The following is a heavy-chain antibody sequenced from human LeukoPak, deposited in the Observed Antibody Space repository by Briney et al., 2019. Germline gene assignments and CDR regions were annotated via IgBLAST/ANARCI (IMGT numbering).Heavy chain of an antibody. CDR2: IYYSGST. D-gene: IGHD3-22*01. CDR1: GGSIXSGGYY. CDR3: ARGTRDYDSSD. Sequence: QTLSLTCTVXGGSIXSGGYYWSWIRQHPGKGLEWIGYIYYSGSTYYNPSLKSRVTISVDTSKNQFSLKLSSVTAADTAVYYCARGTRDYDSSDWGQGTLVTVSS. V-gene: IGHV4-31*03. J-gene: IGHJ4*02.